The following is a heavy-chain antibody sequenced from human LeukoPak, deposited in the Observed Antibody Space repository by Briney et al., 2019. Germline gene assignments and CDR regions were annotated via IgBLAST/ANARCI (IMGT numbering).Heavy chain of an antibody. V-gene: IGHV1-18*01. CDR2: ISAYNGNT. D-gene: IGHD6-19*01. CDR3: ARTFIAVSGTSWFDP. Sequence: ASVKVSCKASGYTFTSYGISWVRQAPGQGLEWMGWISAYNGNTNYAQKFQGRVTITRDTSASTAYMELSGLRSEDTAVYYCARTFIAVSGTSWFDPWGQGTLVTVSS. CDR1: GYTFTSYG. J-gene: IGHJ5*02.